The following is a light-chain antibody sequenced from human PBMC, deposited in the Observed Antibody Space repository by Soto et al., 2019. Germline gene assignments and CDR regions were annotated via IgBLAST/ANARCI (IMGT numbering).Light chain of an antibody. Sequence: EIVMTQSPATLSVSPGERATLSCRASQSVRSSFLAWYQQKPGQAPSLLIYDVPNRATGIPARFSGSGSGTDFTLTISRLEPEDFAVYYCQQYGTSPWTFGQGTKVDIK. CDR1: QSVRSSF. CDR2: DVP. J-gene: IGKJ1*01. V-gene: IGKV3-20*01. CDR3: QQYGTSPWT.